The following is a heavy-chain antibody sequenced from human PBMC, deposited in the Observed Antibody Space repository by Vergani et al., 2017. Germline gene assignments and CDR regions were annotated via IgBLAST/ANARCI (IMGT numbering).Heavy chain of an antibody. CDR3: ARSYSSADYNWFDP. J-gene: IGHJ5*02. V-gene: IGHV1-18*01. CDR2: ISGYNGNT. CDR1: GYTFSSYG. Sequence: QVQLVQSGGEVKKPGASVKVSCKASGYTFSSYGISWVRQAPGQGLEWMGWISGYNGNTNYAQKLQGRVTMTTDTSTSTAYMELRSLRSDDTAVYYCARSYSSADYNWFDPWGQGTLVTVSS. D-gene: IGHD6-19*01.